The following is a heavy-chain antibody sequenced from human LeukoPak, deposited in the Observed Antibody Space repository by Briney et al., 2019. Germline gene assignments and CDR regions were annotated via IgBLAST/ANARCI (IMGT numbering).Heavy chain of an antibody. J-gene: IGHJ1*01. CDR3: ARDRATTGPPDYFQH. CDR2: IWYDGSNK. Sequence: GGSMRLSCAASGFTFSSYGMHWVRQAPGKGLEWVAVIWYDGSNKYYADPVKGRFTISRDNSKNPLYLQMNSLRAEDTAVYYCARDRATTGPPDYFQHWGQGTLVTVSS. V-gene: IGHV3-33*01. CDR1: GFTFSSYG. D-gene: IGHD1-26*01.